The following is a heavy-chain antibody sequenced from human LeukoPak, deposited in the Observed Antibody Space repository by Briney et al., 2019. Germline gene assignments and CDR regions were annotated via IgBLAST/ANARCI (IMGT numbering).Heavy chain of an antibody. CDR1: GFTFSSYG. CDR2: IWYDGSNK. D-gene: IGHD5-12*01. V-gene: IGHV3-33*01. Sequence: GGSLRLSCAASGFTFSSYGMHWVRQAPGKGLEWVAVIWYDGSNKYYADSVKGRFTVSRDNSKNTLYLQMNSLRAEDTAVYYCARARGYSGYDEIDYWGQGTLVTVSS. J-gene: IGHJ4*02. CDR3: ARARGYSGYDEIDY.